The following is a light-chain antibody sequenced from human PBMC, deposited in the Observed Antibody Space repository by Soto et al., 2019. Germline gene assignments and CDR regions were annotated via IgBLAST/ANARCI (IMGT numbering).Light chain of an antibody. Sequence: QSALTQPASVSGSPGQSIAISCTGTSTDVGSFNYVSWYQQHPGKAPKLMIFDVNNRPSGVSDRFSGSKSGNTASLTISGLQAEDEADYYCSSHTSSGTYVFGTGTKVTVL. CDR3: SSHTSSGTYV. J-gene: IGLJ1*01. V-gene: IGLV2-14*01. CDR2: DVN. CDR1: STDVGSFNY.